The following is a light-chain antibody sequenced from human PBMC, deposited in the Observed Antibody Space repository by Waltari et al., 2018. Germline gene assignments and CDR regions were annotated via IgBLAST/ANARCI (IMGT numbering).Light chain of an antibody. CDR1: SSNIGSTY. CDR2: RKN. J-gene: IGLJ2*01. CDR3: AAWDDSLTGSVL. V-gene: IGLV1-47*01. Sequence: QPVLTQPPSASGAPGQRVTISCSGSSSNIGSTYVFWYQQLPGTAPKLLIHRKNQRPSGVPDRFSGSKSGTSASLAISGLRPEDEAVYYCAAWDDSLTGSVLFGGGTKLTVL.